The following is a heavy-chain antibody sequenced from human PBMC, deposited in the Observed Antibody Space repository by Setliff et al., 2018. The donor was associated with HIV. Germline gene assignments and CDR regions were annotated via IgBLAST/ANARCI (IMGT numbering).Heavy chain of an antibody. Sequence: KSSETLSLTCTVSGSSISSNYYWAWIRQAPGKGLEWIGCIDASAYTYYIPSLKSRATISIGTAKNQLSLKLRSVTAADTAVYYCARIGSGWSVGWFDPWGQGTLVTVSS. J-gene: IGHJ5*02. CDR1: GSSISSNYY. D-gene: IGHD6-13*01. CDR2: IDASAYT. CDR3: ARIGSGWSVGWFDP. V-gene: IGHV4-38-2*02.